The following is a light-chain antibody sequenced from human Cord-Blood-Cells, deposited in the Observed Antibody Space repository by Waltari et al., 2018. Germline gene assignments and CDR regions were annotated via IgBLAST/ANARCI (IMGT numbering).Light chain of an antibody. CDR2: DVS. CDR3: SSYTSSSTYV. Sequence: QSALTQPPSVSGSPGQSITISCTGTSSAVGGYNIVSWYQQHPGKAPKLMIYDVSNRPSGVSNRFSGSKSGNTASLTISGLQAEDEADYYCSSYTSSSTYVFGTGTKVTVL. J-gene: IGLJ1*01. V-gene: IGLV2-14*01. CDR1: SSAVGGYNI.